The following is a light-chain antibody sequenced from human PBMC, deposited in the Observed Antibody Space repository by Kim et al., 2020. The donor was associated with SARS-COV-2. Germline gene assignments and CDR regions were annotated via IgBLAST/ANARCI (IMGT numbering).Light chain of an antibody. CDR3: NSRDSSGNHVV. CDR1: SLRSYY. V-gene: IGLV3-19*01. CDR2: GKN. J-gene: IGLJ2*01. Sequence: ALGQTVRITCQGDSLRSYYASWYQQKPGQAPVLVIYGKNNCPSGIPDRFSGSSSGNTASLTITGAQAEDEADYYCNSRDSSGNHVVFGGGTQLTVL.